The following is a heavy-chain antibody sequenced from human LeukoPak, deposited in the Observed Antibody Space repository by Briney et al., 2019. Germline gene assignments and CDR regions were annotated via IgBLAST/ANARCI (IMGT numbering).Heavy chain of an antibody. V-gene: IGHV1-18*01. D-gene: IGHD4-17*01. J-gene: IGHJ6*03. CDR2: IITYNGNT. Sequence: GASVKVSCKASGYTFTSYGISWVRQAPGQGLEWMGWIITYNGNTKYAQKLQGRVTMTTDTSTNTAYMELRSLRSDDTAVYYCAKTTVTSEDYYYYYMVVWGKGTTVTVSS. CDR1: GYTFTSYG. CDR3: AKTTVTSEDYYYYYMVV.